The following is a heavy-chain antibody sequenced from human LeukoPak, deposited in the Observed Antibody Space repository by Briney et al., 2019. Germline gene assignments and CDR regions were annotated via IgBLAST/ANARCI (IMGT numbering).Heavy chain of an antibody. CDR3: ARLESIAARRTIYYYYMDV. CDR2: INHSGST. Sequence: KPSETLSLTCAVYGGSFSGYYWSWIRQPPGKGLEWIGEINHSGSTNYNPSLKSRVTISVDTSKNQFSLKLSSVTAADTAVYYCARLESIAARRTIYYYYMDVWGKGTTVTVSS. V-gene: IGHV4-34*01. J-gene: IGHJ6*03. D-gene: IGHD6-6*01. CDR1: GGSFSGYY.